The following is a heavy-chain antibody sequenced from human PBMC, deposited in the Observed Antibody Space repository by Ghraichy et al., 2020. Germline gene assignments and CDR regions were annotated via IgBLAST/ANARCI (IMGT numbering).Heavy chain of an antibody. Sequence: GGSPRLSCAASGFTFSSYGMHWVRQAPGKGLEWVAVIWYDGSNKYYADSVKGRFTISRDNSKNTLYLQMNSLRAEDTAVYYCARDKKWLGGAFDIWGQGTMVTVSS. CDR2: IWYDGSNK. CDR3: ARDKKWLGGAFDI. CDR1: GFTFSSYG. J-gene: IGHJ3*02. V-gene: IGHV3-33*01. D-gene: IGHD6-19*01.